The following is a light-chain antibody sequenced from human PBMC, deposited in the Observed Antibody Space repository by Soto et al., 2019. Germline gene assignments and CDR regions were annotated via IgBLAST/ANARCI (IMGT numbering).Light chain of an antibody. CDR2: EVS. Sequence: QPVLTQPASVSGSPGQSITISCTGTSSDIGGYNYVSWYQLHPGKAPKLVMYEVSNRPSGISNRFSGSKSGNTASLTISGLQAEDEADYYCSSYTTGSTLGVFGGGTKLTVL. J-gene: IGLJ3*02. V-gene: IGLV2-14*01. CDR1: SSDIGGYNY. CDR3: SSYTTGSTLGV.